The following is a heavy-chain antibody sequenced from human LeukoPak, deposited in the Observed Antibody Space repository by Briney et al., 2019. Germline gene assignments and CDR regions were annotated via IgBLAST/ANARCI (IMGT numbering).Heavy chain of an antibody. V-gene: IGHV4-59*01. CDR2: VHSSGST. D-gene: IGHD4-17*01. CDR1: AGSISDFH. CDR3: ARDLTTVTKGLDV. Sequence: SETLSLTCSVSAGSISDFHWGWIRQTPGKGLEWIGHVHSSGSTNYNPSLKSRLTMSVGTSKNQFFLKLNSVTAADTAVYYCARDLTTVTKGLDVWGQGTTIIVSS. J-gene: IGHJ6*02.